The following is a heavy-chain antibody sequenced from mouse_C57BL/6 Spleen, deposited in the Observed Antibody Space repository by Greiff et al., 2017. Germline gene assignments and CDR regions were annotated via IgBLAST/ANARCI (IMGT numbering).Heavy chain of an antibody. CDR2: IDPETGGT. Sequence: QVQLQQSGAELVRPGASVTLSCKASGYTFTDYEMHWVKQTPVHGLEWIGAIDPETGGTAYNQKFKGKAILTADKSSSTAYMELRSLTSEDSAVYYCTRLGSTMVTGGWGQGTTLTVSS. D-gene: IGHD2-2*01. J-gene: IGHJ2*01. V-gene: IGHV1-15*01. CDR1: GYTFTDYE. CDR3: TRLGSTMVTGG.